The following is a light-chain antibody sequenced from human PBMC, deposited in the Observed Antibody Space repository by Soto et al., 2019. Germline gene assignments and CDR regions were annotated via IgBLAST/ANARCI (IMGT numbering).Light chain of an antibody. V-gene: IGKV3-20*01. CDR3: QHYGSPPYT. J-gene: IGKJ2*01. CDR2: GAS. CDR1: QSVSSGY. Sequence: EIVLTQSPDTLSLSPGERATLSCRASQSVSSGYLAWYQQKPGQAPRLLISGASSRATGIPDRFSGSGSGTDFTLTISRLEPEDFAVYYCQHYGSPPYTFGQGTKLEIK.